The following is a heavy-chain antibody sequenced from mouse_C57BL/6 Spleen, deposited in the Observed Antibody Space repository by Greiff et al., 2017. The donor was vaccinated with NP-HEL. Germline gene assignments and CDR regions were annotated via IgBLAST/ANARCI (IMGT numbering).Heavy chain of an antibody. CDR1: GYTFTSYW. CDR3: ARRYYYGSSPFDY. Sequence: QVQLQQSGAELVRPGSSVKLSCKASGYTFTSYWMDWVKQRPGQGLEWIGNIYPSDSETHYNQKFKDKATLTVDKSSSTAYMQLSSLTSEDSAVYYCARRYYYGSSPFDYWGQGTTLTVSS. D-gene: IGHD1-1*01. J-gene: IGHJ2*01. CDR2: IYPSDSET. V-gene: IGHV1-61*01.